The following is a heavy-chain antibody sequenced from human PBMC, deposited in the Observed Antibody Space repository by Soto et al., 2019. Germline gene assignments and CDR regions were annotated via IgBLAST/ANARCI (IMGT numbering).Heavy chain of an antibody. CDR2: IKYSGTT. CDR3: ARGNDYGDYYFDY. D-gene: IGHD4-17*01. CDR1: GGSISSSRCH. J-gene: IGHJ4*02. V-gene: IGHV4-39*07. Sequence: PSETLSLTCTVSGGSISSSRCHWGWIRQPPGKGLEWIASIKYSGTTFYNPSLKSRVTLSVDTSKNQFSLKLSSVTAADTAVYYCARGNDYGDYYFDYCGQRTLVPGSS.